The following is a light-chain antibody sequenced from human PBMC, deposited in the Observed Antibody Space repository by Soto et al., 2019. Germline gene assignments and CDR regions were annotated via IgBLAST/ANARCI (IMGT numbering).Light chain of an antibody. Sequence: QSALTQPPSASGTSGQRGTISCSGTDSNIGRNPVNWYHQLPGTAPSLLIYDNIQRPSGVPDRFSGSKSGTSAFLAISGLQSEDEADYYCCSLTTSHTYVFGSGTKLTVL. V-gene: IGLV1-44*01. CDR2: DNI. CDR1: DSNIGRNP. J-gene: IGLJ1*01. CDR3: CSLTTSHTYV.